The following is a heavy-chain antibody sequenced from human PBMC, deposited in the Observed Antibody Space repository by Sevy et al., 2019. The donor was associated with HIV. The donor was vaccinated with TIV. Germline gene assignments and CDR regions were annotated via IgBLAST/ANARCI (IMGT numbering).Heavy chain of an antibody. J-gene: IGHJ4*02. V-gene: IGHV4-39*01. CDR1: GGSISSSSYY. CDR3: ASERGWFGELFDY. D-gene: IGHD3-10*01. CDR2: IYYSGTT. Sequence: SETLSLTCTVSGGSISSSSYYWGWIRQPPGKGLEWIGSIYYSGTTYYNPSLKSRVTISVDTSKNQFSLKLSSVTAADTAVYYCASERGWFGELFDYWGQGTLVTVSS.